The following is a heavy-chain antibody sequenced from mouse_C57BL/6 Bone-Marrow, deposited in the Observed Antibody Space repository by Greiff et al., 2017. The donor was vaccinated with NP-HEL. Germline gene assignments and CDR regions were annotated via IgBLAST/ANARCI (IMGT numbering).Heavy chain of an antibody. Sequence: VQLKESGAELVRPGASVKLSCTASGFNIKDDYMHWVKQRPEQGLEWIGWIDPENGDTEYASKFQDKATITADPSSNTAYLQLSSLTSEETAVYYCSSSTTVVEVYFDYWGQGTTLTVSS. J-gene: IGHJ2*01. CDR1: GFNIKDDY. V-gene: IGHV14-4*01. CDR3: SSSTTVVEVYFDY. CDR2: IDPENGDT. D-gene: IGHD1-1*01.